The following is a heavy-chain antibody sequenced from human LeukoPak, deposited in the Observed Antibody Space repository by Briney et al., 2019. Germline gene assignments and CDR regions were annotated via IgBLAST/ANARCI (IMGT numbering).Heavy chain of an antibody. CDR3: ATILDDY. CDR1: GGSISSSSYY. Sequence: PSETLSLTCTVSGGSISSSSYYWGWLRQPPGKGLEWIGSIYYSGSTYYNPSLKSRVTISVDTSKNQFSLKLSSVTAADTAVYYCATILDDYWGQGTLVTVSS. CDR2: IYYSGST. D-gene: IGHD2-21*01. J-gene: IGHJ4*02. V-gene: IGHV4-39*01.